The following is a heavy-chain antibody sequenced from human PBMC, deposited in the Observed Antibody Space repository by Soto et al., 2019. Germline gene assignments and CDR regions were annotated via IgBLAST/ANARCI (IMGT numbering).Heavy chain of an antibody. J-gene: IGHJ3*01. CDR3: ARALVEVPALTRLAAFDL. Sequence: GGGVIQHGGSLRLSCAASGFIVRDNFMIWVRQAPGQGLAWVSALYRGGVAYYADAVKGRFIVSRYNPENTLYLQMTSLGADDSAIYYCARALVEVPALTRLAAFDLGGQGTVVTVS. D-gene: IGHD2-2*01. CDR2: LYRGGVA. CDR1: GFIVRDNF. V-gene: IGHV3-53*01.